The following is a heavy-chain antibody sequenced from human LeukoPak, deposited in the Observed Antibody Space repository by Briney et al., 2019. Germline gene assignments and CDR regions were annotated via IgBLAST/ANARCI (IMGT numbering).Heavy chain of an antibody. CDR1: VHYISYYY. CDR2: IYYSGAT. CDR3: ARFGITVVRGGKYYFDY. D-gene: IGHD3-10*01. V-gene: IGHV4-59*08. Sequence: SETLPLTCTVAVHYISYYYWTWIRQPPGKGLEWIGHIYYSGATKYNPSLKSRITISVDTSKNQFSLMLSSVTAADTAVYYCARFGITVVRGGKYYFDYWGQGTLVTVSS. J-gene: IGHJ4*02.